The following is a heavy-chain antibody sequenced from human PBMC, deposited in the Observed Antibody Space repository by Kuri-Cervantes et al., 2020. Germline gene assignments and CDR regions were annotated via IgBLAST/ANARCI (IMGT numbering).Heavy chain of an antibody. CDR1: GFTFSSYA. J-gene: IGHJ4*02. V-gene: IGHV3-21*01. CDR2: ISSSSSYI. D-gene: IGHD3-10*01. Sequence: GGSLRLSCAASGFTFSSYAMSWVRQAPGKGLEWVSSISSSSSYIYYADSVKGRFTISRDNAKNTLYLQMNSLKTEDTAVYFCAKNLFEWGYGSGTYGDYWGQGTLVTVSS. CDR3: AKNLFEWGYGSGTYGDY.